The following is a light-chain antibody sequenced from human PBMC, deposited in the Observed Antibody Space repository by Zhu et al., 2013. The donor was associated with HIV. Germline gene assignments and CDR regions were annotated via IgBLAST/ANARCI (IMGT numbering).Light chain of an antibody. J-gene: IGKJ4*01. V-gene: IGKV3-20*01. CDR1: QSVSTNY. CDR2: GAS. CDR3: QHNDTSSLT. Sequence: EIVLTQSPDTLSLSPGERASLSCKASQSVSTNYLIWYQQKPGRAPRLLIYGASTRATGIPDRFSGSGSGTDFTLSISRLDPEDFAVYYCQHNDTSSLTFGGGTTVEVK.